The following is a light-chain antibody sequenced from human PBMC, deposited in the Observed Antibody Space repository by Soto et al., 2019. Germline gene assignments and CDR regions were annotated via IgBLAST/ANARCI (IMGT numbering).Light chain of an antibody. CDR1: KLGDKY. CDR2: QDS. Sequence: SYELTQPPSVSVSPGQTASITCSGDKLGDKYACWYQQKPGQSPVLVIYQDSKRPSGIPERFSGSNSGNTATLTISGTQAMDGADYYCQAWDSSTAVVVFGGGTKLTVL. V-gene: IGLV3-1*01. CDR3: QAWDSSTAVVV. J-gene: IGLJ2*01.